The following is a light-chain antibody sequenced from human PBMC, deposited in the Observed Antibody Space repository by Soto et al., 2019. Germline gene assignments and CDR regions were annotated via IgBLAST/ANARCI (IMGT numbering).Light chain of an antibody. CDR1: SSDVGGYNY. J-gene: IGLJ1*01. Sequence: QSALTQPASVSGSPGQSITISCTGTSSDVGGYNYVSWYQQHPGKAPKLMIYEVSNRPSGVSYRFSGSKSGNTASLPISGLQAEDEADYYCSSHTSSNTRVFGTGTKLTVL. CDR3: SSHTSSNTRV. V-gene: IGLV2-14*01. CDR2: EVS.